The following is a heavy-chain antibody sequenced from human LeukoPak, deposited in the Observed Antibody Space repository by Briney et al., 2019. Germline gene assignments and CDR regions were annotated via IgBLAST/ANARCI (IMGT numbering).Heavy chain of an antibody. Sequence: KSSEALSLTCAVSGGSISSSNWWSWVRQPPGKGLEWIGEIYHSGSTNYNPSLKSRVTISVDKSKNQFSLKLSSVTAADTAVYYCASQRRGWYLWESLNYFDYWGQGTLVTVSS. CDR2: IYHSGST. J-gene: IGHJ4*02. CDR1: GGSISSSNW. D-gene: IGHD6-19*01. CDR3: ASQRRGWYLWESLNYFDY. V-gene: IGHV4-4*02.